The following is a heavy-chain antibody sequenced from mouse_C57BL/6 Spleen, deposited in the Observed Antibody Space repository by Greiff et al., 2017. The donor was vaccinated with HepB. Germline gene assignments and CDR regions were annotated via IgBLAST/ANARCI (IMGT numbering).Heavy chain of an antibody. CDR2: IYPGDGDT. Sequence: QVQLQQSGPELVKPGASVKISCKASGYAFSSSWMNWVKQRPGKGLEWIGRIYPGDGDTNYNGKFKGKATLTADKSSSTAYMQLSSLTSEDSAVYFCARKRDSNPYAMDDWGQGTSVTVSS. J-gene: IGHJ4*01. CDR1: GYAFSSSW. V-gene: IGHV1-82*01. CDR3: ARKRDSNPYAMDD. D-gene: IGHD2-5*01.